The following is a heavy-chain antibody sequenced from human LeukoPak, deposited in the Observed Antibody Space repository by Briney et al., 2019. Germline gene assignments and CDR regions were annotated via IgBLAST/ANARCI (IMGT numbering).Heavy chain of an antibody. V-gene: IGHV3-30*18. J-gene: IGHJ6*02. CDR2: ISYDGSNK. Sequence: GGSLRLSCVASGFTFSSYSMHWVRQAPGKGLEWVAVISYDGSNKYYADSVKGRFTISRDNSKNTLYLQMNSLRAEDTAVYYCAKSLDYGMDVWGQGTTVTVSS. CDR1: GFTFSSYS. CDR3: AKSLDYGMDV.